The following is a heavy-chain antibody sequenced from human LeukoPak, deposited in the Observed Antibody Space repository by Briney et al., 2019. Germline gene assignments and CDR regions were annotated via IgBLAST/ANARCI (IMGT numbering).Heavy chain of an antibody. J-gene: IGHJ4*02. CDR2: ISGSGGST. CDR1: GFTFSSYA. Sequence: GGSLRLSCAASGFTFSSYAMSWVRQAPGKGLEWVSAISGSGGSTYYADSVKGRFTISRDNSKNTLYLQMNSLRAEDTAVYYCAKAHYYDSSGYSDYRGQGTLVTVSS. V-gene: IGHV3-23*01. CDR3: AKAHYYDSSGYSDY. D-gene: IGHD3-22*01.